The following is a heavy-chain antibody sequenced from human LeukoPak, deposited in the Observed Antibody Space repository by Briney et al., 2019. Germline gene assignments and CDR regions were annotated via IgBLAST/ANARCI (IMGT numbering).Heavy chain of an antibody. CDR3: AKVDSNSWYLGFDY. D-gene: IGHD2/OR15-2a*01. Sequence: PGGSLRLSCATSGFTFDNYAMHWVRQVPGKGLEWVSGISRNSGNRAYADSVKGRFTISRDNAKSSLSLQMNSLRADDTAVYYCAKVDSNSWYLGFDYWGQGTLVTVSS. V-gene: IGHV3-9*01. CDR1: GFTFDNYA. CDR2: ISRNSGNR. J-gene: IGHJ4*02.